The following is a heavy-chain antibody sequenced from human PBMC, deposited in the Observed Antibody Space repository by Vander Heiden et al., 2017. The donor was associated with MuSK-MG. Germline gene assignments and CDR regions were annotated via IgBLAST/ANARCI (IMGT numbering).Heavy chain of an antibody. V-gene: IGHV3-23*01. CDR3: AKDREIDYGDSFDY. D-gene: IGHD4-17*01. CDR2: ISGSGGST. CDR1: GSTFSRSA. Sequence: EVPLLESGGGLVQPGGYLTPSCASSGSTFSRSAMRWVRQAPGKGLEWVSAISGSGGSTYYADSVKGRFTISRDNSKNTLYLQMNSLRAEDTAVYYCAKDREIDYGDSFDYWGQGTLVTVSS. J-gene: IGHJ4*02.